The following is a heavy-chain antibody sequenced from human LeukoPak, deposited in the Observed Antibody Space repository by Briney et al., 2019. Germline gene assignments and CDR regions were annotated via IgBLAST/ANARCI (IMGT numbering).Heavy chain of an antibody. CDR2: IKEDGSEK. V-gene: IGHV3-7*01. CDR3: TRNRGTDF. J-gene: IGHJ4*02. Sequence: AGGSLRLSCAASGFTFSNYWMNWVRQAPGKGLEWVANIKEDGSEKIYVDSVKGRFTISRDNSKNSLYLQTNNLRAEDTAVYYCTRNRGTDFWGQGTLVTVSS. D-gene: IGHD1-1*01. CDR1: GFTFSNYW.